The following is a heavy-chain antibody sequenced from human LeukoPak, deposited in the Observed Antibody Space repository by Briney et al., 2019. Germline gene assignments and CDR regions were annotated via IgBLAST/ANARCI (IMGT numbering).Heavy chain of an antibody. CDR1: GFTFSNYA. CDR2: ISSGGTYE. V-gene: IGHV3-30*07. CDR3: ARGGDIVVVPAATHFDY. J-gene: IGHJ4*02. D-gene: IGHD2-2*01. Sequence: PGKSLRLSCAASGFTFSNYAMHWVRQAPGKGLEWVSLISSGGTYEYYADSVKGRFTISRDNSKNTLYLQLNGLRAEDTAVYYCARGGDIVVVPAATHFDYWGQGTLVTVSS.